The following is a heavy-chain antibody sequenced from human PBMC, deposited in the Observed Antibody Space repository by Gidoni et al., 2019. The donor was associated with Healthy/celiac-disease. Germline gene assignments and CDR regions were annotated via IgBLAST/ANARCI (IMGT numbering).Heavy chain of an antibody. V-gene: IGHV4-39*01. CDR2: IYYSGST. CDR1: GGSISSSSYY. Sequence: QLQLQESGPGLVKPSETLSLTCTVPGGSISSSSYYWGWIRQPPGKGLEWIGSIYYSGSTYYNPSLKSRVTISVDTSKNQFSLKLSSVTAADTAVYYCASPHRVYYDSSGYAFDIWGQGTMVTVSS. D-gene: IGHD3-22*01. J-gene: IGHJ3*02. CDR3: ASPHRVYYDSSGYAFDI.